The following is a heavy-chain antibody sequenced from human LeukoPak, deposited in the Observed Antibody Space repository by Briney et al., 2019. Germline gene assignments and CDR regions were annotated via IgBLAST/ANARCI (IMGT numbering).Heavy chain of an antibody. D-gene: IGHD3-22*01. CDR2: IWYDGSNK. J-gene: IGHJ4*02. V-gene: IGHV3-33*06. CDR1: GFTFSSYG. CDR3: AKGRRITMIVVVSPFDY. Sequence: GGSLRLSCAASGFTFSSYGMHWVRQAPGKGLEWVAVIWYDGSNKYYADSVKGRFTISRDNSKNTLYLQMNSLRAEDTAVYYCAKGRRITMIVVVSPFDYWGQGTLVTVSS.